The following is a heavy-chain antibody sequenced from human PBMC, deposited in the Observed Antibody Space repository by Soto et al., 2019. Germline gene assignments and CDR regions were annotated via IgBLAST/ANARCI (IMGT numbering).Heavy chain of an antibody. Sequence: QVQLVQSGAEVKKPGASVKVSCKASGYTFTRYDINWVRQATGQGLEWMGWMNPNSGNTGYAQKFQGRVTMTRNTSISTADMELSSLRSEDTAVYYCARDTTDYYGYLVWGQGTLVTVSS. CDR2: MNPNSGNT. CDR1: GYTFTRYD. V-gene: IGHV1-8*01. J-gene: IGHJ4*02. D-gene: IGHD3-10*01. CDR3: ARDTTDYYGYLV.